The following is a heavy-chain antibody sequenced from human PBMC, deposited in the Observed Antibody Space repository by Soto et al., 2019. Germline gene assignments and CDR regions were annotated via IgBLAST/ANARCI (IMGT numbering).Heavy chain of an antibody. V-gene: IGHV4-30-2*01. J-gene: IGHJ4*02. CDR3: ARASTTVTTLDY. D-gene: IGHD4-17*01. CDR2: IYHSGST. CDR1: GGSISSGGYS. Sequence: QLQLQESGSGLVKPSQTLSLTCAVSGGSISSGGYSWSWIRQPPGKGLEWIGYIYHSGSTYYNPSPKSRVTISVDRATNQFALKLSSVTAADTAVYYCARASTTVTTLDYWGQGTLVTVSS.